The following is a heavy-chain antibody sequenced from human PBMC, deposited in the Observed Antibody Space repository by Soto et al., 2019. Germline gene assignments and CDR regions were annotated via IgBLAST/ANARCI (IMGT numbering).Heavy chain of an antibody. CDR3: AKENYGGNGIPGY. D-gene: IGHD4-17*01. Sequence: GGSLRLSCAASGFPFSSYGMHWVRQAPGKGLEWVAVMSYDGSNKYYADSVKGRFTISRDNSKNTLYLQMNSLRAEDTAVYYCAKENYGGNGIPGYWGQGTLVTVSS. CDR1: GFPFSSYG. J-gene: IGHJ4*02. CDR2: MSYDGSNK. V-gene: IGHV3-30*18.